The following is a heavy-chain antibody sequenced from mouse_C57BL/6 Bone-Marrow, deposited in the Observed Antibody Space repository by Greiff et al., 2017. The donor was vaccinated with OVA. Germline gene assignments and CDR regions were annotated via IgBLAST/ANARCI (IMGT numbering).Heavy chain of an antibody. D-gene: IGHD1-1*01. CDR1: GFTFSSYG. Sequence: EVKVVESGGDLVKPGGSLKLSCAASGFTFSSYGMSWVRQTPDKRLEWVATISSGGSYTYYPDSVKGRFTISRDNAKNTLYLQMSSLKSEDTAMYYCARPLPYYYGSSGFAYWGQGTLVTVSA. CDR2: ISSGGSYT. CDR3: ARPLPYYYGSSGFAY. J-gene: IGHJ3*01. V-gene: IGHV5-6*01.